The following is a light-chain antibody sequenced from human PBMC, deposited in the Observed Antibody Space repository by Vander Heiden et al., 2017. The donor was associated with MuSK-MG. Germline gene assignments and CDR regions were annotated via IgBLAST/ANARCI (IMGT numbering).Light chain of an antibody. J-gene: IGKJ2*01. CDR1: QSVHSNY. V-gene: IGKV3-20*01. CDR2: GAS. Sequence: EIVLTQSPGTLSLSPGDRATLSCRATQSVHSNYLAWYQQKPGQAPRLLVYGASSKATGIPDRFSGSGSGTDFTLTISRLEPEDFAVYYCQQDGSSPQTFGEGTKMEIK. CDR3: QQDGSSPQT.